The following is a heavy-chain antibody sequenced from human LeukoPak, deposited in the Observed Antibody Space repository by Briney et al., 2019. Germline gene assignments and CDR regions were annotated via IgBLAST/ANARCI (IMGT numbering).Heavy chain of an antibody. CDR3: ARVDSSFDY. J-gene: IGHJ4*02. CDR2: IYSGGSGATT. V-gene: IGHV3-53*01. D-gene: IGHD3-22*01. CDR1: GFTVSSNY. Sequence: GGSLRLSCAASGFTVSSNYMSWVRQAPGKGLEWVSIIYSGGSGATTYYADSVKGRFTIYRDNSKNTLYLQMNSLRAEDTAVYYCARVDSSFDYWGQGTLVTVSS.